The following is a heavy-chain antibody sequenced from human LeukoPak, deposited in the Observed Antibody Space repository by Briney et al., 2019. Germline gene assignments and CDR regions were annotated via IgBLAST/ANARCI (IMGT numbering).Heavy chain of an antibody. V-gene: IGHV3-66*01. Sequence: PGGSLRLSCAASGFTVSSNYMSWVRQAPGKGLEWVSVIYSGGSTYYADSVKGRFTISRDNSKNTLYLQMNSLRAEDTAVYYCARDRMPEEMTTVTKVDYWGQGTLVTVSS. J-gene: IGHJ4*02. CDR3: ARDRMPEEMTTVTKVDY. CDR1: GFTVSSNY. CDR2: IYSGGST. D-gene: IGHD4-17*01.